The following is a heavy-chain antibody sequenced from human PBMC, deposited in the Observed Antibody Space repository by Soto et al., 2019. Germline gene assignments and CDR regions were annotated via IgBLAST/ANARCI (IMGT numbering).Heavy chain of an antibody. J-gene: IGHJ4*02. CDR2: INHSGST. D-gene: IGHD3-9*01. V-gene: IGHV4-34*01. CDR1: GGSFSGYY. CDR3: ASSSGLSYYDILTGPVNLNYFDY. Sequence: PSETLSLTCAVYGGSFSGYYWSWIRQPPGKGLEWIGEINHSGSTNYNPSLKSRVTISVDTSKNQFSLKLSSVTAADTAVYYCASSSGLSYYDILTGPVNLNYFDYWGQGTLVTVSS.